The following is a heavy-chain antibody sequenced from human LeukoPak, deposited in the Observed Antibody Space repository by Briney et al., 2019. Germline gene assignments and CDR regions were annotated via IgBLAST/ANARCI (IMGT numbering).Heavy chain of an antibody. J-gene: IGHJ3*01. D-gene: IGHD6-19*01. Sequence: GASVKVSCKASGYTFISHDISWVRQAPGQGLEWMGWISSYTGNTNYAQKLQGRVAMTTDTSTSTAYMELRGLRSDDTAVYYCGRNSSGDAFDVWGQGTVVTVSS. V-gene: IGHV1-18*01. CDR1: GYTFISHD. CDR2: ISSYTGNT. CDR3: GRNSSGDAFDV.